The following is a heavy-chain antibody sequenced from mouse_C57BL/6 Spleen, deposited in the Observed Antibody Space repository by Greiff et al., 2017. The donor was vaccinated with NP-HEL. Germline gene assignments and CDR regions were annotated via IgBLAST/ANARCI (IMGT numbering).Heavy chain of an antibody. CDR3: ARRPRPSNWDDWYFDV. CDR1: GFTFSDYG. J-gene: IGHJ1*03. CDR2: ISSGSSTI. D-gene: IGHD4-1*01. Sequence: EVQGVESGGGLVKPGGSLKLSCAASGFTFSDYGMHWVRQAPEKGLEWVAYISSGSSTIYYADTVKGRFTISRDNAKNTLFLQMTSLRSEDTDMYYCARRPRPSNWDDWYFDVWGTGTTVTVSS. V-gene: IGHV5-17*01.